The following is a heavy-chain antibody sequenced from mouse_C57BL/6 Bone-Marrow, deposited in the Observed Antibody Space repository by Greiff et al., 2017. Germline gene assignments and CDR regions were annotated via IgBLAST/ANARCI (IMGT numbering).Heavy chain of an antibody. V-gene: IGHV5-4*01. Sequence: EVQRVESGEGLVKPGGSLKLSCAASGFTFSSYAMSWVRQTPEKRLEWVATISDGGSYTYYPDNVKGRFTISRDNAKNNLYLQMSHLKSEDTAMYYCASSLFDYWGQGTTLTVSS. CDR1: GFTFSSYA. CDR3: ASSLFDY. J-gene: IGHJ2*01. D-gene: IGHD6-1*01. CDR2: ISDGGSYT.